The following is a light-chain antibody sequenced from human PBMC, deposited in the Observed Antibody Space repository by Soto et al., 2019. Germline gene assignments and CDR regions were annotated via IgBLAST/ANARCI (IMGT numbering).Light chain of an antibody. V-gene: IGKV3-20*01. CDR3: QHYDRAVWT. CDR1: QTIESRN. J-gene: IGKJ1*01. Sequence: EVVLTQSPGTLSLSPGERATLFCRAAQTIESRNLVWYQQKLGQPPRLLIYEGSTRATGVSDRFSGSGSGTDFTLTISALEPEDFALYYCQHYDRAVWTFGQGTKVETK. CDR2: EGS.